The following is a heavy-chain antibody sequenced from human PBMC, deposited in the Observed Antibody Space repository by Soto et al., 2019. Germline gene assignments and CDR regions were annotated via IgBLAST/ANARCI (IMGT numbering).Heavy chain of an antibody. Sequence: GGSLRLSCAASGFTFSNAWMSWVRQAPGKGLEWVGRIKSKTDGGTTDYAAPVKGRFTISRDDSKNTLYLQMNSLKTEDTAVYYCTIPHCSSTSCLRYGMDVWGQGTTVTVSS. CDR2: IKSKTDGGTT. D-gene: IGHD2-2*01. CDR3: TIPHCSSTSCLRYGMDV. CDR1: GFTFSNAW. J-gene: IGHJ6*02. V-gene: IGHV3-15*01.